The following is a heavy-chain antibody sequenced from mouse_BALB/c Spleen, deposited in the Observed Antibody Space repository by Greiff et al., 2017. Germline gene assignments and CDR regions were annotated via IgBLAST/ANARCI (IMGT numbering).Heavy chain of an antibody. J-gene: IGHJ3*01. CDR1: GFNIKDTY. CDR3: ASPGSSYGWFAY. CDR2: IDPANGNT. D-gene: IGHD1-1*01. V-gene: IGHV14-3*02. Sequence: EVHLVESGAELVKPGASVKLSCTASGFNIKDTYMHWVKQRPEQGLEWIGRIDPANGNTKYDPKFQGKATITADTSSNTAYLQLSSLTSEDTAVYYCASPGSSYGWFAYWGQGTLVTVSA.